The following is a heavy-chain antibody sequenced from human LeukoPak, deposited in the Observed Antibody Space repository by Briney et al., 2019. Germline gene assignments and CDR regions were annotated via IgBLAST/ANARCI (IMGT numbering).Heavy chain of an antibody. V-gene: IGHV1-24*01. CDR3: ATANPGIAVAGTFDY. CDR1: GYTLTVLS. D-gene: IGHD6-19*01. J-gene: IGHJ4*02. Sequence: GASVKVSCKVSGYTLTVLSMHWVRQAPGKGLEWMGGFDPEDGETIYAQKFQGRVTMTEDTSTDTAYMELSSLRSEDTAVYYCATANPGIAVAGTFDYWGQGTLVTVSS. CDR2: FDPEDGET.